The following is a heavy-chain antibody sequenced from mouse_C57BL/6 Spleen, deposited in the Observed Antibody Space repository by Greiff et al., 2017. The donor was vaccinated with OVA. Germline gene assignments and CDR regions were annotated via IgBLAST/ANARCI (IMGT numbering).Heavy chain of an antibody. CDR2: IRLKSDNYAT. CDR3: SLITTVVNAMDY. Sequence: EVKLVESGGGLVQPGGSMKLSCVASGFTFSNYWMNWVRQSPEKGLEWVAQIRLKSDNYATHYAESVKGRFTISRDDSKSSVYLQMNNLRAEDTGIYYCSLITTVVNAMDYWGQGTSVTVSS. CDR1: GFTFSNYW. V-gene: IGHV6-3*01. D-gene: IGHD1-1*01. J-gene: IGHJ4*01.